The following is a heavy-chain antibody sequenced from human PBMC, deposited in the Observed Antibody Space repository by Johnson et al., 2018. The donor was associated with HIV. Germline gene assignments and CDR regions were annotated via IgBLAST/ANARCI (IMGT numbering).Heavy chain of an antibody. Sequence: QVQLVESGGGVVQPGRSLRLSCAASGFTFSSYGMHWVRQAPGKGLEWVAVISYDGSNKYYADSVKGRFTISRDNSKNSLYLQMNSLRAEDTAVYYCATEGGTGAFDIWGQGTMVTVSS. V-gene: IGHV3-30*03. CDR2: ISYDGSNK. J-gene: IGHJ3*02. CDR1: GFTFSSYG. CDR3: ATEGGTGAFDI. D-gene: IGHD2-15*01.